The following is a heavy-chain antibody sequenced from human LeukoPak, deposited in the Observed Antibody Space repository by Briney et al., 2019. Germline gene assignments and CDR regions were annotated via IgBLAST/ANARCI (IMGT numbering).Heavy chain of an antibody. CDR3: ARLSDGYSYVQYCYYGMDV. J-gene: IGHJ6*04. Sequence: SETLSLTCTVSGGSISSYYWSWIRQPPGKGLEWIGYIYYSGSTNYNPSLKSRVTISVDTSKNQFSLKLSSVTAADTAVYYCARLSDGYSYVQYCYYGMDVWGKGTTVTVSS. CDR2: IYYSGST. D-gene: IGHD5-18*01. CDR1: GGSISSYY. V-gene: IGHV4-59*01.